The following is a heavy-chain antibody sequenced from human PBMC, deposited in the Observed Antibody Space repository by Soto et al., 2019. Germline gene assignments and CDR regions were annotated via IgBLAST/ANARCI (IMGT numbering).Heavy chain of an antibody. V-gene: IGHV4-59*01. CDR1: GGSISSYY. D-gene: IGHD3-16*01. CDR2: IYYTGDA. J-gene: IGHJ6*02. CDR3: ARGGEGLDV. Sequence: PSETLSLTCTVSGGSISSYYWSWIRQARGKGLEWIGYIYYTGDAKYTSSLQSRVTISVDAPKRQVSLSLTSVTAADTAIYYCARGGEGLDVWGPGTAVTVSS.